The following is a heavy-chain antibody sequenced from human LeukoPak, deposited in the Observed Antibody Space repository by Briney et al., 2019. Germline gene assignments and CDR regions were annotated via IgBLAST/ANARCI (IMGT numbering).Heavy chain of an antibody. Sequence: GGSLRLSCAASGFTFSGYGMHWVRQAPGKGLEWVAFVRYDSSNKYYADSVKGRFTISRDNAKNTLYLQMNSLRAEDTALYYCAKDFTGARDYWGQGTLVTVSS. J-gene: IGHJ4*02. V-gene: IGHV3-30*02. D-gene: IGHD7-27*01. CDR2: VRYDSSNK. CDR1: GFTFSGYG. CDR3: AKDFTGARDY.